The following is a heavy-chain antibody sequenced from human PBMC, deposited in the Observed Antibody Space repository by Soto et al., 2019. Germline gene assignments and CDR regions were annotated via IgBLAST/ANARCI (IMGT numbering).Heavy chain of an antibody. J-gene: IGHJ5*02. Sequence: QVQLVQSGAEVKKPGSSVKVSCKASGGTFSSYAISWVRQAPGQGLEWMGGIIPIFGTANYAQKFQGRDTITADKTPIAVYMELTSLKSEATAVYYWARDIAVAIHRPMWFDAWGQGTLVTVSS. V-gene: IGHV1-69*06. D-gene: IGHD2-15*01. CDR3: ARDIAVAIHRPMWFDA. CDR2: IIPIFGTA. CDR1: GGTFSSYA.